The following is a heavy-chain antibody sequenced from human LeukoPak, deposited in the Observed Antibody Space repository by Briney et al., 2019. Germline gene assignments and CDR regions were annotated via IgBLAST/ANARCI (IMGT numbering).Heavy chain of an antibody. CDR2: ISSSSSYI. J-gene: IGHJ6*03. V-gene: IGHV3-21*01. D-gene: IGHD3-10*01. CDR3: AREDGVRGVIVYYYMDV. CDR1: GFTFSSYS. Sequence: GGSLRLSCAASGFTFSSYSMNWVRQAPGKGLEWVSSISSSSSYIYYADSVKGRFTISRDNAKNSLYLQMNSLRAEDTAVYYCAREDGVRGVIVYYYMDVWGKGTTVTVSS.